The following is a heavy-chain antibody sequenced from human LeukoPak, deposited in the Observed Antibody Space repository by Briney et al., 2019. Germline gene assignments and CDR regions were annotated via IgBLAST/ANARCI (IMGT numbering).Heavy chain of an antibody. Sequence: SVKVSCKASGGTFSSYATSWVRQAPGQGLEWMGGIIPIFGTANYAQKFQGRVTITADKSTSTAYMELSSLRSEDTAVYYCARILSSSGYYYEDAFDIWGQGTMVTVSS. D-gene: IGHD3-22*01. V-gene: IGHV1-69*06. CDR2: IIPIFGTA. CDR1: GGTFSSYA. CDR3: ARILSSSGYYYEDAFDI. J-gene: IGHJ3*02.